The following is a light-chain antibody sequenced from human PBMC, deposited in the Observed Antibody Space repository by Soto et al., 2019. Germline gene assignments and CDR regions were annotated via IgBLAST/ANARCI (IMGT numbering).Light chain of an antibody. J-gene: IGKJ1*01. V-gene: IGKV2-30*01. CDR2: EVS. CDR3: MQGTLWPWT. CDR1: QSLVDSGGNTY. Sequence: DIVMTQSPLSLPVTPGAPASLPCSSSQSLVDSGGNTYFNWYQQRPGQPPRRLIYEVSNRDSGVPDRFSGSGSGTDCTLKISRVEAEDVGVYYCMQGTLWPWTFGQGTKVDI.